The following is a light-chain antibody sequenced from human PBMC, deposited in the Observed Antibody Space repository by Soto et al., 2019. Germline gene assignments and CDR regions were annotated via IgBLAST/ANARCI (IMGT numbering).Light chain of an antibody. V-gene: IGLV2-8*01. J-gene: IGLJ2*01. CDR2: EVS. CDR1: STDVGGYNY. CDR3: SSYTSSSTLV. Sequence: QSVLTQPPSAAGSPGQSVTISCTGTSTDVGGYNYVSWYQQYPGKAPKLMIYEVSKRPSGVPDRFSGSKSGNTASLTVSGLQAEDEADYNCSSYTSSSTLVFGGGTKLTVL.